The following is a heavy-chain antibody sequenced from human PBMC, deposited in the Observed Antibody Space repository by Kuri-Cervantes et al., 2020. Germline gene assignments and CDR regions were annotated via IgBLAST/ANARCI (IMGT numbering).Heavy chain of an antibody. CDR1: GGSFSGYY. CDR3: ASLYYDSSGYTLRRKYYFDY. V-gene: IGHV4-39*01. J-gene: IGHJ4*02. Sequence: SQTLSLTCAVYGGSFSGYYWGWIRQPPGKGLEWIGSIYYSGSTYYNPSLKSRVTISVDTSKNQFSLKLSSVTAADTAVYYCASLYYDSSGYTLRRKYYFDYWGQGTLVTVSS. CDR2: IYYSGST. D-gene: IGHD3-22*01.